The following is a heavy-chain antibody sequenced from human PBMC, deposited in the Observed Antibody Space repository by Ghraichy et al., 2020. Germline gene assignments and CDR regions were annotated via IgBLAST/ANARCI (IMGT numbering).Heavy chain of an antibody. J-gene: IGHJ4*02. Sequence: GGSLRLSCAASGFTVSSKYMTWVRQVPGKGLEWVSVIYSDGTTYYADSVKGRFTISRDTSKNTLYLQMNSLRAEDTAVYYCVRSCGDADDYWGQGTLVTVSS. V-gene: IGHV3-66*01. CDR2: IYSDGTT. CDR3: VRSCGDADDY. CDR1: GFTVSSKY. D-gene: IGHD2-2*01.